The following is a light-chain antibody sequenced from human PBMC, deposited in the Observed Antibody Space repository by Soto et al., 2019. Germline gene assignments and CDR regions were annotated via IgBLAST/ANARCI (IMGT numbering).Light chain of an antibody. Sequence: EILLTQSPTTLSLSPGEGVTLSCRASQSVSIYLAWYQQKPGQAPRLLIYDASNRATGIPARFSGSGSGTDFTLTISSLEPEAFAVYYCQQRSNWPPKITFGQGTRLEIK. CDR2: DAS. J-gene: IGKJ5*01. CDR1: QSVSIY. V-gene: IGKV3-11*01. CDR3: QQRSNWPPKIT.